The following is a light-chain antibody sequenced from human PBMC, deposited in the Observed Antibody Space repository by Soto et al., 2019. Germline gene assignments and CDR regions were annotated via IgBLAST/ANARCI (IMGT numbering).Light chain of an antibody. CDR3: MQATQFPWT. J-gene: IGKJ1*01. Sequence: DIVMTQTPLPSPVTLGQPASISCRSSQSLVHSDENTYLTWLQQRPGRPPRHLLYKISKRFSGVPDRWSSRGTGTAFTLKISRVGPEDVWVYYCMQATQFPWTFGQGTNVDI. CDR1: QSLVHSDENTY. V-gene: IGKV2-24*01. CDR2: KIS.